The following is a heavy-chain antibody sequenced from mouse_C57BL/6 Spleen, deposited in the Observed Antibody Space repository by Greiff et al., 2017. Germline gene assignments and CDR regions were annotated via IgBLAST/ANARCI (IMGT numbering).Heavy chain of an antibody. D-gene: IGHD3-2*02. Sequence: QVQLQQSGPELVKPGASVKISCKASGYAFSSSWMNWVKQRPGKGLEWIGRIYPGDGDTNYNGKFKGKATLTADKSSSTAYMQLSSLTSEDSAVYFCASERLRRPNYYAMDYWGQGTSVTVSS. CDR1: GYAFSSSW. V-gene: IGHV1-82*01. CDR3: ASERLRRPNYYAMDY. J-gene: IGHJ4*01. CDR2: IYPGDGDT.